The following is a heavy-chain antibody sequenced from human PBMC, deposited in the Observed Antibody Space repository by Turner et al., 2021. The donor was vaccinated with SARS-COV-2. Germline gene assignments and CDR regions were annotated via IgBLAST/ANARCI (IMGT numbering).Heavy chain of an antibody. CDR2: ICTSGST. CDR1: GGSISSYY. D-gene: IGHD1-26*01. J-gene: IGHJ4*02. CDR3: ARSPGWELLPISYYFDY. Sequence: QVQLQESGPGLVKPSETLSLTCTVSGGSISSYYWSWIRQPAGKGLEWIGRICTSGSTNYNPSLKSRVTMSVDTSKNQFSLKLSSVTAADTAVDYCARSPGWELLPISYYFDYWGQGTLVTVSS. V-gene: IGHV4-4*07.